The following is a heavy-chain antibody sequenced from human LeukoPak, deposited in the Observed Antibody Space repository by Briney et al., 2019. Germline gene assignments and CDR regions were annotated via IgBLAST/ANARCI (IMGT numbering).Heavy chain of an antibody. CDR2: IYDSGSS. V-gene: IGHV4-59*01. CDR1: GGSISSYY. D-gene: IGHD2-21*01. J-gene: IGHJ4*02. Sequence: SETPSLTRTVSGGSISSYYWSWIRQPPGKGLEWIGYIYDSGSSNYNPSLKSRVTISVDTSKNQFSLKLSSVTAADTAVYYCARAYRQSHDYWGQGTPVTVSP. CDR3: ARAYRQSHDY.